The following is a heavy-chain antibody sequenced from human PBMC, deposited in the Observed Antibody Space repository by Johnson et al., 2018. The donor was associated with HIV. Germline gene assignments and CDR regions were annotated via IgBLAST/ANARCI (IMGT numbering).Heavy chain of an antibody. CDR2: ISYDGSNK. CDR3: ARIGLPYYYGSGSYSHDAFDI. Sequence: QVQLVESGGGVVQPGRSLRLSCAASGFTFSSYAMHWVRQAPGKGLEWVAVISYDGSNKYYADSVKGRFTISRDNSKNTLYLQMNSLRAEDTAVYYCARIGLPYYYGSGSYSHDAFDIWGQGTIVTVSS. CDR1: GFTFSSYA. J-gene: IGHJ3*02. V-gene: IGHV3-30-3*01. D-gene: IGHD3-10*01.